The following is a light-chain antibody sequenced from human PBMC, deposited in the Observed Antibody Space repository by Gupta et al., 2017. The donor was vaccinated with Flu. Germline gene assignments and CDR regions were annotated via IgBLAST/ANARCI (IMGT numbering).Light chain of an antibody. Sequence: EIVMTQSPVTLSVSPGERATLSCRASQSVSSSLAWYQQKPGQAPRLLIYDASTRAAGLPARFSGSGSGTEFSLTISSLQSEDFAVYYCQQYKNWPPWTFGPGTKVEI. CDR1: QSVSSS. J-gene: IGKJ1*01. CDR2: DAS. V-gene: IGKV3-15*01. CDR3: QQYKNWPPWT.